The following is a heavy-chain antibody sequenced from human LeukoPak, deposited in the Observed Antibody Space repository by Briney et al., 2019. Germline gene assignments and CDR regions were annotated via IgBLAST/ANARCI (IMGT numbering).Heavy chain of an antibody. D-gene: IGHD5-12*01. CDR2: INHSGST. CDR1: GGSFSGYH. CDR3: ARVGYSGYDRSFDY. Sequence: SETLSLTCAVYGGSFSGYHWSWIRQPPGKGLEWIGEINHSGSTNYNPSLKSRVTISVDTSKNQFSLKLSSVTAADTAAYYCARVGYSGYDRSFDYWGQGTLVTVSS. V-gene: IGHV4-34*01. J-gene: IGHJ4*02.